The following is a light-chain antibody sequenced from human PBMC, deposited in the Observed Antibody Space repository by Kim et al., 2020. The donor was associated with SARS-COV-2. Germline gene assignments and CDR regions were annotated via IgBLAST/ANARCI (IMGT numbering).Light chain of an antibody. CDR2: EVS. CDR1: SSDVGSYNL. J-gene: IGLJ2*01. Sequence: SGSPGQSITISCTGTSSDVGSYNLVSWYQQHPGKAPKLMIYEVSKRPSGVSNRFSGSKSGNTASLTISGLQAEDEADYYCCSYVAFGGGTQLTVL. V-gene: IGLV2-23*02. CDR3: CSYVA.